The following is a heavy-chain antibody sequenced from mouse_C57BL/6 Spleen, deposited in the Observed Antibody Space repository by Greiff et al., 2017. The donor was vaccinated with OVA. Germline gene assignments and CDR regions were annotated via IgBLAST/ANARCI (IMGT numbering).Heavy chain of an antibody. V-gene: IGHV1-52*01. CDR1: GYTFTSYW. Sequence: QVHVKQPGAELVRPGSSVKLSCKASGYTFTSYWMHWVKQRPIQGLEWIGNIDPSDSETHYNQKFKDKATLTVDKSSSTAYMQLSSLTSEDSAVYYCARDGSSYGYFDYWGQGTTLTVSS. J-gene: IGHJ2*01. D-gene: IGHD1-1*01. CDR3: ARDGSSYGYFDY. CDR2: IDPSDSET.